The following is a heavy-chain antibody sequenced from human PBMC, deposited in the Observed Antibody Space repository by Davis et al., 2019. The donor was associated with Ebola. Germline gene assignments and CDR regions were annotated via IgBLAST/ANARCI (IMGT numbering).Heavy chain of an antibody. CDR2: ISSSSSTI. V-gene: IGHV3-48*02. J-gene: IGHJ4*02. D-gene: IGHD1-7*01. CDR3: ARDSNWNYRQVDY. Sequence: GESLKISCAASGFTFSSYWMSWVRQAPGKGLEWVSYISSSSSTIYYADTVKGRFTISRDQAKNSLYLQMNSLRDEDTAVYYCARDSNWNYRQVDYWGQGTLVTVSS. CDR1: GFTFSSYW.